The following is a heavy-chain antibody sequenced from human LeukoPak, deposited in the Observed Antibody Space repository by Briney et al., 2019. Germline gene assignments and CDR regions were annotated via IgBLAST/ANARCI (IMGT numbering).Heavy chain of an antibody. Sequence: ASVKVSCKASGYTFTSYYMHWVRQAPGRGLEWMGIINPSGGSTSYAQKFQGRVTMTRDTSTSTVYMELSSLRSEDTAVYYCARDRSSGYYRGYNWFDPWGQGTLVTVSS. CDR1: GYTFTSYY. CDR3: ARDRSSGYYRGYNWFDP. J-gene: IGHJ5*02. CDR2: INPSGGST. D-gene: IGHD3-22*01. V-gene: IGHV1-46*01.